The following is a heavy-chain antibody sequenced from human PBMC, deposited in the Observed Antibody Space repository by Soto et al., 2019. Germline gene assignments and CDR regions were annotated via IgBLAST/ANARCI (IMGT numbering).Heavy chain of an antibody. Sequence: QVQLVESGGGVVQPGGSLRLSCAASGFTFFSFGMHWVRQAPGKGLVWVALISHDGTRECYADSVKGRFTISRDNSKNTLYVQMKSLRVEYTAVYYCAKDREPYSRSWPYYWGQGTLVTVSS. D-gene: IGHD6-13*01. CDR1: GFTFFSFG. CDR2: ISHDGTRE. J-gene: IGHJ4*02. V-gene: IGHV3-30*18. CDR3: AKDREPYSRSWPYY.